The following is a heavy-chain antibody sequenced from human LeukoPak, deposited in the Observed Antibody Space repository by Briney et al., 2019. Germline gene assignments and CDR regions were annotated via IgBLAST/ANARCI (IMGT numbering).Heavy chain of an antibody. CDR1: GGTFSSYA. Sequence: SVKVSCKASGGTFSSYAISWVRQAPGQGLEWMGGIIPIFGTANYAQKFQGRVTITADESTSTAYMELSSLRSEDTAVYYCARDTEEWLTLHDYWGQGTLVTVSS. V-gene: IGHV1-69*13. J-gene: IGHJ4*02. CDR3: ARDTEEWLTLHDY. D-gene: IGHD5-12*01. CDR2: IIPIFGTA.